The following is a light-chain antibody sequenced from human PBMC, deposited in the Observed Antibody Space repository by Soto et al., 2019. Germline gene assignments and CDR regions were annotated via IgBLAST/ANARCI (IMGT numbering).Light chain of an antibody. CDR3: QQYGSSPLT. J-gene: IGKJ4*01. CDR2: GAS. Sequence: EIVLTQSPGTLTLSPGEIATLSCRASQSVSSSYLAWYQQKPGQAPRLLIYGASSRAIGIPVRFSGSGCGTDLPLTISRLEPEDFAVYYCQQYGSSPLTFGGGTKVEIK. CDR1: QSVSSSY. V-gene: IGKV3-20*01.